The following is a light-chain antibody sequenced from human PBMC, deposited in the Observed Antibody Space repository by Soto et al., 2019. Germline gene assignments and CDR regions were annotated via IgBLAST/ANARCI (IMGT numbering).Light chain of an antibody. J-gene: IGLJ2*01. Sequence: SVLTHPPSSSGTPWQTVTISCSGSSSNIGLNDVHWYRQPSGTAPQILIYDTNQQATGVPDRFSGSRSGTSASLAIHGLQSEDEADYHCAAWDDSLSGPVFGGGTKVTV. CDR1: SSNIGLND. V-gene: IGLV1-44*01. CDR3: AAWDDSLSGPV. CDR2: DTN.